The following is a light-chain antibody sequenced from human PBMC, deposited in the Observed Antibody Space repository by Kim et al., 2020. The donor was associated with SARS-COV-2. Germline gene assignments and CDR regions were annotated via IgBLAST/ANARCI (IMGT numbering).Light chain of an antibody. V-gene: IGLV3-1*01. CDR1: KLGDKY. J-gene: IGLJ1*01. Sequence: SYELTQPPSVSVFPGQTASITCSGDKLGDKYASWYQQKSGQFPVLVIYQDNKRPSGIPERFSGSNSGNTATLTISGTQAMDEADYYCQAWDSSTYVFGPGTKVTVL. CDR2: QDN. CDR3: QAWDSSTYV.